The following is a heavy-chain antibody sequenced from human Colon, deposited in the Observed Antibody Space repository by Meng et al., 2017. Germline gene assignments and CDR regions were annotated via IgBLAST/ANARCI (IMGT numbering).Heavy chain of an antibody. Sequence: QVQLVQSGSELKKPGASVKVSCKASGYTLNTYDINWVRQAPGQGLEWMGWNSANSGNPMAAEGFTGRFVFSLDTSVSTAYLQISSLKADDTAVYYCARGGSRTSNLNFDYWGQGTLVTVSS. J-gene: IGHJ4*02. CDR2: NSANSGNP. CDR1: GYTLNTYD. CDR3: ARGGSRTSNLNFDY. D-gene: IGHD2-2*01. V-gene: IGHV7-4-1*02.